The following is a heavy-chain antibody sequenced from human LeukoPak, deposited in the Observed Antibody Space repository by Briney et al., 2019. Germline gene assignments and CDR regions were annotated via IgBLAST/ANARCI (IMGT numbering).Heavy chain of an antibody. D-gene: IGHD2-2*01. CDR2: INHSGST. V-gene: IGHV4-34*01. CDR3: ARRKRWNCSSTSCPPVDAFDI. J-gene: IGHJ3*02. CDR1: GGSFSGYY. Sequence: KTSETLSLTCAVYGGSFSGYYWSWIRQPPGKGLEWIGEINHSGSTNYNPSLKSRVTISVDTSKNQFSLKLSSVTAADTAVYYCARRKRWNCSSTSCPPVDAFDIWGQGTMVTVSS.